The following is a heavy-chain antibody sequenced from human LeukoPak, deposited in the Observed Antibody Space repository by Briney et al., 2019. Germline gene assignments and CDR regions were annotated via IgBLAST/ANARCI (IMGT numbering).Heavy chain of an antibody. Sequence: GGSLRLSCAASGFTFSSYGMHWVRQAPGKGLEWVAFIRYDGSNKYYADSVKGRFTISRDNSKNTLYLQMNSLRAEDTAVYYCAKDMFTVTKGTYYYYMDVWGKGTTVTVSS. D-gene: IGHD4-11*01. J-gene: IGHJ6*03. CDR3: AKDMFTVTKGTYYYYMDV. CDR2: IRYDGSNK. CDR1: GFTFSSYG. V-gene: IGHV3-30*02.